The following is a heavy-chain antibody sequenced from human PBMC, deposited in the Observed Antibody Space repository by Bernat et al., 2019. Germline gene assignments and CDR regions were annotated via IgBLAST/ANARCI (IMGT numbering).Heavy chain of an antibody. CDR2: IKSKTDGGTT. V-gene: IGHV3-15*01. CDR3: TTDGPYYCSGSYYAYYYYYYGMDV. CDR1: GFTFSNAW. D-gene: IGHD3-10*01. J-gene: IGHJ6*02. Sequence: EVQLVESGGGLVKPGGSLRLSCAASGFTFSNAWMSWVRQAPGKGLEWVGRIKSKTDGGTTDYAAPVKGRFTISRDDSKNTRYMQMNSMKTEETDVYYCTTDGPYYCSGSYYAYYYYYYGMDVWGQGTTVTVSS.